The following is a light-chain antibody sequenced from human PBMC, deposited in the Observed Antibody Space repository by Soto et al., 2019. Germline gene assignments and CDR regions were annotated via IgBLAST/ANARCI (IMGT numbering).Light chain of an antibody. CDR1: QTVRNNY. V-gene: IGKV3-20*01. J-gene: IGKJ4*01. CDR2: DAS. CDR3: QQFSRYPLT. Sequence: EYVLTQSPGTLSLSPGERATLSCRASQTVRNNYLAWYQQKPGQAPRLLIYDASNRATGIPDRFSGGGSGTDFTLTISRLEPEDFAVYYCQQFSRYPLTFGGGTKVEIK.